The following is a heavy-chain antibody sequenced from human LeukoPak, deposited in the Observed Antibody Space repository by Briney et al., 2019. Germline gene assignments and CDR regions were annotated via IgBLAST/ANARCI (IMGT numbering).Heavy chain of an antibody. CDR3: AAKGNGYTGIYVFAH. D-gene: IGHD1-26*01. CDR1: GFTFSSYG. CDR2: IWYDGSNK. Sequence: GGSLRLSCAASGFTFSSYGMHWVRQAPGKGLEWVAVIWYDGSNKYYADSVKGRFTISRDNSKNTLYLQMNSLRAEDTAVYYCAAKGNGYTGIYVFAHWGQGTPVTVSS. V-gene: IGHV3-33*01. J-gene: IGHJ4*02.